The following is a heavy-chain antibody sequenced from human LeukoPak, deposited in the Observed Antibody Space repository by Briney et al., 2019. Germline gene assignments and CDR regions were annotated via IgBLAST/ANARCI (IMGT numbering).Heavy chain of an antibody. Sequence: ASVTVSCKASGYTFTGYYMHWVRQAPGQGLEWMGWINPNSGGTNYAQNFQGRVTMTRDTSISTAFLELSSLRSDDTAVYYCARGSTRDSSGWYGPGKWFDPWGQEPWSPSPQ. CDR3: ARGSTRDSSGWYGPGKWFDP. CDR1: GYTFTGYY. D-gene: IGHD6-19*01. J-gene: IGHJ5*02. CDR2: INPNSGGT. V-gene: IGHV1-2*02.